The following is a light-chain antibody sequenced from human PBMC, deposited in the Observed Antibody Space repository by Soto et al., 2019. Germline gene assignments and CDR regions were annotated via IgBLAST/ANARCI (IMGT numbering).Light chain of an antibody. V-gene: IGKV3-15*01. J-gene: IGKJ1*01. CDR2: GAS. Sequence: EIVLAHSPWTLAFAPCESAALSCRASQSVSSSYLAWYQQKPGQAPRLLIYGASTRATGIPARFSGSGSGTEFTLAFGSRKSEDFAVYYCQQYNNWPKTFGQGTKVDIK. CDR1: QSVSSSY. CDR3: QQYNNWPKT.